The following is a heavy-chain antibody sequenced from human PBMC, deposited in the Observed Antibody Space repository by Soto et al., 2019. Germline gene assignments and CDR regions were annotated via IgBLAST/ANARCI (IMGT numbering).Heavy chain of an antibody. J-gene: IGHJ4*02. Sequence: GGSLRLSCAASGFTFSSYAMSWVRQAPGKGLEWVSAISGSGGSTYYADSVKGRFTISRDNSKNTLYLQMNSLRAADTAVYYCAKEPGASWVRLETYYFDYWGQGTLVTVSS. CDR1: GFTFSSYA. V-gene: IGHV3-23*01. CDR3: AKEPGASWVRLETYYFDY. D-gene: IGHD3-10*01. CDR2: ISGSGGST.